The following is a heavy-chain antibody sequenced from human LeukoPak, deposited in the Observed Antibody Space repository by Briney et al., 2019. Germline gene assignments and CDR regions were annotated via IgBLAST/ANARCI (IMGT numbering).Heavy chain of an antibody. CDR1: GFTFSPVW. J-gene: IGHJ5*02. CDR2: IINDGSYT. D-gene: IGHD2-2*01. CDR3: ATDDKYAPSS. Sequence: GGSLRLSCAASGFTFSPVWMHWVRQALGKGLMWVSHIINDGSYTTYADSVKGRFTISRDNAKNTVYPQMNSLRAEDTAVYYCATDDKYAPSSWGQGTLVTVSS. V-gene: IGHV3-74*01.